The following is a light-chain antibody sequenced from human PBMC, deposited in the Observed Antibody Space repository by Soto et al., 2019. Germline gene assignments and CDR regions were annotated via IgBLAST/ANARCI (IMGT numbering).Light chain of an antibody. V-gene: IGLV1-47*01. CDR1: SSNIGSNY. Sequence: HSVLTQPPSASGTPGQRVTISCSGSSSNIGSNYVYWYQQLPGTAPKLLIYRNNQRPSGVPVRFSGSKSGTSASLAISGLRSEDEADNYCAAWDDSLSVVFGGGTKPTV. CDR3: AAWDDSLSVV. J-gene: IGLJ2*01. CDR2: RNN.